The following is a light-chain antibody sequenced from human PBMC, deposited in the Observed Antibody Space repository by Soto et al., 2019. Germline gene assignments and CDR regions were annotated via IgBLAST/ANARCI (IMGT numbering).Light chain of an antibody. CDR3: QQRYAWPPIT. J-gene: IGKJ5*01. CDR1: RSVRSY. V-gene: IGKV3-11*01. CDR2: DAS. Sequence: EIVLTKSPATLSLSPGERATLSCRASRSVRSYLAWYQQKPGQAPRLLIYDASNRAAGIPARFSGSGSETDFTLTISNLEPEDFAVYYCQQRYAWPPITFGQGTRLEIK.